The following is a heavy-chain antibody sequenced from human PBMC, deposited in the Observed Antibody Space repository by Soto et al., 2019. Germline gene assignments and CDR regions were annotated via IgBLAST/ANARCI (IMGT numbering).Heavy chain of an antibody. CDR1: GGSISSSNG. CDR2: IYHSGST. D-gene: IGHD2-8*01. Sequence: QVQLQESGPGLVKPSGTLSLTCAVSGGSISSSNGWSWVRQPPGKGLGWIGEIYHSGSTNYNPSLKSRVTISVDKSKNQFSLKLSSVTAADTAVYYCARGYCTHGVCPRDNWFDPWGQGTLVTVSS. CDR3: ARGYCTHGVCPRDNWFDP. V-gene: IGHV4-4*02. J-gene: IGHJ5*02.